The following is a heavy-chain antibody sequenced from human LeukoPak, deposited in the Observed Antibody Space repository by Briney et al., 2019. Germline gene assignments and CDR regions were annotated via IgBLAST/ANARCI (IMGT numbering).Heavy chain of an antibody. CDR1: GFTFSAYA. Sequence: GGSLRLSCTASGFTFSAYAMMWVRQAPGKGPEWVSAIRGGGTSEFYADSVKGRFRISRYNSKDTLFLQMNSLRAEDTAVYYCARDPNGDYIGAFDMWGPGTMVAVSS. CDR3: ARDPNGDYIGAFDM. J-gene: IGHJ3*02. V-gene: IGHV3-23*01. D-gene: IGHD4-17*01. CDR2: IRGGGTSE.